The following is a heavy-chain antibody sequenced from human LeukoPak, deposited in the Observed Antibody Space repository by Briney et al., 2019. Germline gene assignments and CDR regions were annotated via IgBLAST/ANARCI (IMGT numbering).Heavy chain of an antibody. CDR2: INPSGGST. D-gene: IGHD3-22*01. J-gene: IGHJ3*02. CDR3: ARDLSSYYDSSGYYFDI. V-gene: IGHV1-46*01. CDR1: GYTFTSYY. Sequence: ASVKVSCKASGYTFTSYYMHWVRQAPGQGLEWMGIINPSGGSTSYAQKFQGRVTMTRDTSTSTVYMELSSLRSEDTAVYYCARDLSSYYDSSGYYFDIWGQGTMVTVSS.